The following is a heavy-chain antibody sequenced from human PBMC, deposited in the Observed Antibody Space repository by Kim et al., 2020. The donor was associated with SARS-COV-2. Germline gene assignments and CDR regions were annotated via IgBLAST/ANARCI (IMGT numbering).Heavy chain of an antibody. CDR1: GYTFTGYY. CDR2: INPNSGGT. J-gene: IGHJ2*01. Sequence: ASVKVSCKASGYTFTGYYMHWVRQAPGQGLEWMGRINPNSGGTNYAQKFQGRVTMTRDTSISTAYMELSRLRSDDTAVYYCARVGSSGWGFGAYWYFDLWGRGTLVTVSS. V-gene: IGHV1-2*06. CDR3: ARVGSSGWGFGAYWYFDL. D-gene: IGHD6-19*01.